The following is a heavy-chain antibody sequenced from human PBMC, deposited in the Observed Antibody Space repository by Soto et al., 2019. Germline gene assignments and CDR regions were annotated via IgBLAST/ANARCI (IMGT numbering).Heavy chain of an antibody. CDR1: GGSISSGDYY. CDR3: AQERQEWFGEFQYPCFDY. J-gene: IGHJ4*02. V-gene: IGHV4-30-4*01. Sequence: SETLSLTCTVPGGSISSGDYYWSWIRQPPGKGLEWIGYIYYSGSTYYNPSLKSRVTISVDTSKNQFSLKLSSVTAADTAVYCCAQERQEWFGEFQYPCFDYWGQGTLVTVSS. D-gene: IGHD3-10*01. CDR2: IYYSGST.